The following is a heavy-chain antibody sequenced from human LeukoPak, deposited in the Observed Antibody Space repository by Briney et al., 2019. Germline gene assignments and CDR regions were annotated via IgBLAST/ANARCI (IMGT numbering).Heavy chain of an antibody. J-gene: IGHJ3*02. V-gene: IGHV3-23*01. CDR3: AKGPQHYDGAFDI. Sequence: QSGGSLRLSCAASGFTFSSYAMSWVRQAPGKGLEWVSAISGSGGSTYYADSVKGRFTISRDNSKYTLYLQMNSLRAEDTAVYYCAKGPQHYDGAFDIWGQGTMVTVSS. CDR2: ISGSGGST. CDR1: GFTFSSYA. D-gene: IGHD4-17*01.